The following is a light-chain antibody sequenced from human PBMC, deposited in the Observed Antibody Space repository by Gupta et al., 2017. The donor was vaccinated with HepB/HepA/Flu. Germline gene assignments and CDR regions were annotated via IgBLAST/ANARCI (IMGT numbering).Light chain of an antibody. CDR3: QQYNGDRT. Sequence: DIQMTQSPSTLSASVGDRVTITCRASQSISIWLAWDQQKPGKAPKLIIHKASTLLPGGTSRFSGSGEWTEFTRTSDRRQEDASENYYCQQYNGDRTFGQGTKVEV. CDR1: QSISIW. CDR2: KAS. V-gene: IGKV1-5*03. J-gene: IGKJ1*01.